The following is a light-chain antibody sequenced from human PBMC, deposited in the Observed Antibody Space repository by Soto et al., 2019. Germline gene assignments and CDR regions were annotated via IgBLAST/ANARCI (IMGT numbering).Light chain of an antibody. Sequence: EIVLTQSPGTLSLSPGERATLSCRASQGISYISLNWYQQKPGQSPRLLLYGASSGAAGVADRFSGSWSGTDFTLTISRLEPEDFAVYYCQHYGDSLWTFGQGTKVDI. J-gene: IGKJ1*01. CDR1: QGISYIS. CDR3: QHYGDSLWT. CDR2: GAS. V-gene: IGKV3-20*01.